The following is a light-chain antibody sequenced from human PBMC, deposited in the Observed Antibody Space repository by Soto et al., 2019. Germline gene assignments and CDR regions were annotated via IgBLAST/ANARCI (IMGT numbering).Light chain of an antibody. CDR1: QTISSS. Sequence: DIQMTQFPSTLSASIGDRVTITCRASQTISSSLAWYQQKPGKDPKLLIYKASNLETGVPSRFSGSGSGTAFALTIGSLQPDDFATAYCNKDIRDSPYTFGEGIRLDIK. J-gene: IGKJ2*01. CDR3: NKDIRDSPYT. V-gene: IGKV1-5*03. CDR2: KAS.